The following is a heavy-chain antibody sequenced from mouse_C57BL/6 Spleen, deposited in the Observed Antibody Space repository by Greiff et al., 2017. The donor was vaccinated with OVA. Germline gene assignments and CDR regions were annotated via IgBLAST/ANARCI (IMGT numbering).Heavy chain of an antibody. J-gene: IGHJ1*03. CDR3: ARGGSYYYGSSGYFDV. CDR1: GYTFTSYW. Sequence: QVQLQQSGAELVKPGASVKLSCKASGYTFTSYWMHWVKQRPGQGLEWIGMIHPNSGSTNYNENFKSKATLTVDKSSSTAYMQLSSLTSEDSAVYYCARGGSYYYGSSGYFDVWGTGTTVTVSS. D-gene: IGHD1-1*01. CDR2: IHPNSGST. V-gene: IGHV1-64*01.